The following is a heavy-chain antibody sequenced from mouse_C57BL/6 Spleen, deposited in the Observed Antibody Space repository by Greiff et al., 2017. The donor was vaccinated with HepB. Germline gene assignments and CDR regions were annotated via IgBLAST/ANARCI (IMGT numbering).Heavy chain of an antibody. Sequence: EVKVVESGGGLVKPGGSLKLSCAASGFTFSDYGMHWVRQAPEKGLEWVAYISSGSSTIYYADTVKGRFTISRDNAKNTLFLQMTSLRSEDTAMYYCARNDGYPNYYAMDYWGQGTSVTVSS. CDR1: GFTFSDYG. D-gene: IGHD2-3*01. J-gene: IGHJ4*01. CDR3: ARNDGYPNYYAMDY. V-gene: IGHV5-17*01. CDR2: ISSGSSTI.